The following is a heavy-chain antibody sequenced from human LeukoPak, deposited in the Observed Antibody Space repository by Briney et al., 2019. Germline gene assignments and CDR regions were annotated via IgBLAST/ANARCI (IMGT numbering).Heavy chain of an antibody. CDR3: ARLWADTAY. V-gene: IGHV1-18*01. D-gene: IGHD1-26*01. J-gene: IGHJ4*02. Sequence: GASVKVSCKASGYTFTTNSITWVRQAPGPGLEWMGWISGANGDTNYAEKFQGRITMTTDSSTSTAYMDLRSLTPDDTGLYYCARLWADTAYWGQGTLVTVSS. CDR1: GYTFTTNS. CDR2: ISGANGDT.